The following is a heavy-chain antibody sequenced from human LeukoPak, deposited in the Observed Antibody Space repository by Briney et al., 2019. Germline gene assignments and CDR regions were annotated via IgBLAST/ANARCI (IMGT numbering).Heavy chain of an antibody. CDR3: ARRMAAAGTIDY. CDR1: GASISSSNYY. Sequence: SETLSLTCAVSGASISSSNYYWGWVRQSPGKGLEWIGNIYSSGNTYYNASLKSRVTISVDTSKNQFSLKLSSVTAADTAVYYCARRMAAAGTIDYWGQGTLVTVSS. D-gene: IGHD6-13*01. J-gene: IGHJ4*02. CDR2: IYSSGNT. V-gene: IGHV4-39*07.